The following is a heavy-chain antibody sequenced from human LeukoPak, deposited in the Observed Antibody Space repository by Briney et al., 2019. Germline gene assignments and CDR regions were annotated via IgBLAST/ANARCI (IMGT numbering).Heavy chain of an antibody. D-gene: IGHD3-3*01. V-gene: IGHV1-69*01. CDR1: GGTFSSHA. Sequence: SVKVSCKASGGTFSSHAISWVRQAPGQGLEWMGGIIPIFGTANYAQKFQGRVTITADESTSTAYMELSSLRSEDTAVYYCARTRKYYDFWSGQKRDAFDIWGQGTMVTVSS. J-gene: IGHJ3*02. CDR3: ARTRKYYDFWSGQKRDAFDI. CDR2: IIPIFGTA.